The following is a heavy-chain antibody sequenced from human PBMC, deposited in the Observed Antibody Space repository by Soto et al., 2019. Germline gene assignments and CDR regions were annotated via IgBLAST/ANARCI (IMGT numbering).Heavy chain of an antibody. CDR2: INPKTAAT. Sequence: ASVKVSCKPSGYSFSDYFIQWFRQAPGQGLEWVAWINPKTAATNYAKKFQGRVSLTWDTSSTTAYMELTRLITDDTAVYYCARIKWGMNYYNGMEVWGQGTTLTLSS. D-gene: IGHD1-26*01. J-gene: IGHJ6*02. V-gene: IGHV1-2*02. CDR3: ARIKWGMNYYNGMEV. CDR1: GYSFSDYF.